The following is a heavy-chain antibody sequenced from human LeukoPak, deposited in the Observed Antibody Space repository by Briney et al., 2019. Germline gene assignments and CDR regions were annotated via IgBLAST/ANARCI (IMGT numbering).Heavy chain of an antibody. CDR3: ARRRLKGKYGDDNYWYFDL. V-gene: IGHV3-7*01. CDR2: IKQDGSAK. D-gene: IGHD4-17*01. CDR1: GFSFSSYW. J-gene: IGHJ2*01. Sequence: GGSLRLSCAASGFSFSSYWMSWVRQAPVKGLEWVSNIKQDGSAKYYVDSVKGRFTISRDNAKNSVHLQMNSLRAEDTAVYYCARRRLKGKYGDDNYWYFDLWGRGTLVTVSS.